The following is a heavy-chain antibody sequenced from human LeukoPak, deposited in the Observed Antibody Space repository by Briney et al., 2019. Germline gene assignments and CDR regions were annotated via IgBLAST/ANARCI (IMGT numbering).Heavy chain of an antibody. V-gene: IGHV3-49*03. CDR2: IRSKAYGGTT. Sequence: PGGSLRLSCAASGFTFSDYYMSWIRQAPGKGLEWVGFIRSKAYGGTTEYAASVKGRFTISRDDSKSIAYLQMNSLKTEDTAVYYCTREYSSGWYPLACPWGQGTLVTVSS. CDR1: GFTFSDYY. D-gene: IGHD6-19*01. CDR3: TREYSSGWYPLACP. J-gene: IGHJ5*02.